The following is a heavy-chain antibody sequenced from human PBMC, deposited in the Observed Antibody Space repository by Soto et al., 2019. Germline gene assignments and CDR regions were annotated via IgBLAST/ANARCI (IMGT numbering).Heavy chain of an antibody. Sequence: GGSLRLSCAASGFTFSSYGMHWVRQAPGKGLEWVAVIWYDGGNKYYADSVKGRFTISRDNSKNTLYLQMNSLRAEDTAVYYCARAVLDYYYYYMDVWGKGTTVTVSS. CDR1: GFTFSSYG. CDR2: IWYDGGNK. CDR3: ARAVLDYYYYYMDV. J-gene: IGHJ6*03. V-gene: IGHV3-33*01. D-gene: IGHD2-8*01.